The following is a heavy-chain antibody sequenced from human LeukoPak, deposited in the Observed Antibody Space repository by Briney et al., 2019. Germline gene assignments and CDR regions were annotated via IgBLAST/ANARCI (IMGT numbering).Heavy chain of an antibody. CDR3: ARGPYCSGYYYVQAFDY. J-gene: IGHJ4*01. D-gene: IGHD3-22*01. CDR2: IYYSGST. V-gene: IGHV4-59*01. CDR1: DGSLSSYY. Sequence: PSETLSLTCTVSDGSLSSYYWSWIRQPPGKGLEWIGYIYYSGSTNYNPSLKSRVTISVDTSKNQFSLKLSSVTAADTAVYYCARGPYCSGYYYVQAFDYWGHGTLVTVSS.